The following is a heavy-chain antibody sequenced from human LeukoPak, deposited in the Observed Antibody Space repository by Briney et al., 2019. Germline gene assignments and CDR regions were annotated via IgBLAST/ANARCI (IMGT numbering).Heavy chain of an antibody. J-gene: IGHJ4*02. V-gene: IGHV4-39*07. CDR1: GGSISSSSYY. Sequence: SETLSLTCTVSGGSISSSSYYWGWIRQPPGKGLEWIGSIHYSGSTYYNPSLKSRVTISVDTSKNQFSLKLSSVTAADTAVYYCARAGDYASDYWGQGTLVTVSS. D-gene: IGHD4-17*01. CDR3: ARAGDYASDY. CDR2: IHYSGST.